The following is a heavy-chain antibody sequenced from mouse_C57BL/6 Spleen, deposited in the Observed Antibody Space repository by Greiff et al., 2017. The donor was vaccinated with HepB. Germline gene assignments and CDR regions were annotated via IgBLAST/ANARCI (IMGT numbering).Heavy chain of an antibody. J-gene: IGHJ3*01. CDR2: IYPGSGST. V-gene: IGHV1-55*01. Sequence: QVHVKQPGAELVKPGASVKMSCKASGYTFTSYWITWVKQRPGQGLEWIGDIYPGSGSTNYNEKFKSKATLTVDTSSSTAYMQLSSLTSEDSAVYYCAREGGQLRLRAWFAYWGQGTLVTVSA. CDR1: GYTFTSYW. D-gene: IGHD3-2*02. CDR3: AREGGQLRLRAWFAY.